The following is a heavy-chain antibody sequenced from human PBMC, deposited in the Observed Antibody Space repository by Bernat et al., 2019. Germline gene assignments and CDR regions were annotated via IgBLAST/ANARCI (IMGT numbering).Heavy chain of an antibody. D-gene: IGHD6-19*01. CDR3: ARDGYGSDGYDGLDL. V-gene: IGHV3-30-3*01. CDR1: GFAITGSG. Sequence: QVQLVESGGGVVQPGRSLRLSCAASGFAITGSGMHWVRQAPGRGLEWLALISHDGTNRYYLDSVKGRFTVSRDISKNTLSLQMNSVTTEDMALYYCARDGYGSDGYDGLDLWGQGTMVTVSS. J-gene: IGHJ3*01. CDR2: ISHDGTNR.